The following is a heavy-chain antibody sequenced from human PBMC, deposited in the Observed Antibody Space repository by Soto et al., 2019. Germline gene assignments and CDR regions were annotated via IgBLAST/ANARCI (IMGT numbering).Heavy chain of an antibody. D-gene: IGHD2-15*01. J-gene: IGHJ4*02. CDR1: GFTFSSFS. Sequence: PGGSLRLSRAASGFTFSSFSINWVRQAPGKGLERVSYISSSSSTKFYADSVKGRFTISRDNARNSLYLQMNSLRAEDTAVYYCARDIDGGGQGTLVTVSS. CDR3: ARDIDG. V-gene: IGHV3-48*01. CDR2: ISSSSSTK.